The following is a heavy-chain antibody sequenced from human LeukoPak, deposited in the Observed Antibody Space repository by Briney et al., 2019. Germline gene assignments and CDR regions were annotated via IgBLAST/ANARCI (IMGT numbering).Heavy chain of an antibody. V-gene: IGHV3-23*01. Sequence: GGSLRLSCAASGFTVSSNYMSWVRQAPGKGLEWVSVISATDGSAYYADSVKGRFTISRDNSKNALYLQMNSLRAEDTAVYFCAKDGSGGFWQLYFDYWGQGTLVTVSS. CDR1: GFTVSSNY. D-gene: IGHD3-10*01. CDR2: ISATDGSA. CDR3: AKDGSGGFWQLYFDY. J-gene: IGHJ4*02.